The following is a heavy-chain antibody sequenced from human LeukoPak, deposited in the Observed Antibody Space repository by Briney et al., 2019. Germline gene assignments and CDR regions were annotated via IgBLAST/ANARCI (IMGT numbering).Heavy chain of an antibody. V-gene: IGHV3-11*01. CDR3: AKDSAAPISITMVRGRWYFDY. CDR2: ISSSGSTI. D-gene: IGHD3-10*01. CDR1: GFTFSDYY. J-gene: IGHJ4*02. Sequence: PGGSLRLSCAASGFTFSDYYMSWIRQAPGKGLEWVSYISSSGSTIYYADSVKGRFTISRDNAKNSLYPQMNSLRAEDTAVYYCAKDSAAPISITMVRGRWYFDYWGQGTLVTVSS.